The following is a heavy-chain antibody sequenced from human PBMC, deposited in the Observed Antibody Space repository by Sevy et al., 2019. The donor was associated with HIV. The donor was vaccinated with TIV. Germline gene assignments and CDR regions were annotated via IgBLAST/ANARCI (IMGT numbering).Heavy chain of an antibody. V-gene: IGHV3-30-3*02. CDR1: GFIFSTSP. Sequence: SLRLSCAASGFIFSTSPMHWVRQAPGKGLECVAILSYDDSDENYADSVKGRFTISRDNSKNTLYWQMNSLRTEDTAVYYCAKDDLGSIDYWGQGTLVTVSS. CDR2: LSYDDSDE. J-gene: IGHJ4*02. CDR3: AKDDLGSIDY. D-gene: IGHD3-10*01.